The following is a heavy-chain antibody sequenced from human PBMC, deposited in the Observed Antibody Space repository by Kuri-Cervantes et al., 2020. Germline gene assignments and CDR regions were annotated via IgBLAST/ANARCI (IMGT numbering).Heavy chain of an antibody. CDR3: ARSAMVRGVWIWDGMDV. CDR1: GFTFSSYS. J-gene: IGHJ6*02. V-gene: IGHV3-21*01. D-gene: IGHD3-10*01. CDR2: ISSSSSYI. Sequence: GGSLRLSCAAPGFTFSSYSMNWVRQAPGKGLEWVSSISSSSSYIYYADSVKGRFTISRDNAKNSLYLQMNSLRAEDTAVYYCARSAMVRGVWIWDGMDVWGQGTTVTVSS.